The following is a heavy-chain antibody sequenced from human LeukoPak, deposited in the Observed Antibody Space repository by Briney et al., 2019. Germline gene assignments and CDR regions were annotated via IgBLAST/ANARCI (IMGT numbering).Heavy chain of an antibody. CDR3: AKKYSSGQGRPYDY. CDR1: GFTFSSHT. Sequence: GGSLRLSCAASGFTFSSHTMRWVRQAPGKGLEWVSAISGSGGSTFYADSVKGRFTISRDNSKNTLYLQMNSLRAEDTAIYYCAKKYSSGQGRPYDYWGQGTLVTVSS. D-gene: IGHD6-19*01. J-gene: IGHJ4*02. V-gene: IGHV3-23*01. CDR2: ISGSGGST.